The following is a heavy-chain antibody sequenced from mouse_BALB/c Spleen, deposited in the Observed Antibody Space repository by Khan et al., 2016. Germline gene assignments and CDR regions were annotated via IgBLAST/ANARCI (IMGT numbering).Heavy chain of an antibody. D-gene: IGHD1-1*01. V-gene: IGHV3-2*02. CDR3: ATSGNYFDY. CDR1: GYSITSDYA. CDR2: ITYSGYT. Sequence: VQLKESGPGLVKPSQSLSLTCTVTGYSITSDYAWNWIRQFPGNKLEWMGYITYSGYTSYNPSLKSRISITRDTSKNQFFLQLNSLTTEDTATYYCATSGNYFDYWGQGTTLTVSS. J-gene: IGHJ2*01.